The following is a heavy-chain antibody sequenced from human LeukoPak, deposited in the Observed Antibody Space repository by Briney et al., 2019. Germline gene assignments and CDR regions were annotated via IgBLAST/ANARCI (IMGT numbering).Heavy chain of an antibody. J-gene: IGHJ4*02. CDR3: AKDRVVHGDPNFDY. V-gene: IGHV3-23*01. CDR1: GFTFSSYA. Sequence: GGSLRLSCGASGFTFSSYAMSWVRQAPGKGLEWVSAISANGGSTYYADSAKGRFTISRDNSKNTVYLQMKSLRPEDTAVYYCAKDRVVHGDPNFDYWGQGTLVTVSS. D-gene: IGHD4-17*01. CDR2: ISANGGST.